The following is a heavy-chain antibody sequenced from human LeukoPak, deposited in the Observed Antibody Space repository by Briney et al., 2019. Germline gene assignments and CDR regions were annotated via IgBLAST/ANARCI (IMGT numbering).Heavy chain of an antibody. CDR1: GGSFSGYY. J-gene: IGHJ3*02. D-gene: IGHD4-23*01. Sequence: SETLSLTCAVYGGSFSGYYWSWIRQPPRKGLEWIGEINHSGSTNYNPSLKSRVTISVDTSKNQFSLKLSSVTAADTAVYYCARAVRWKYAFDIWGQGTMVTVSS. CDR2: INHSGST. V-gene: IGHV4-34*01. CDR3: ARAVRWKYAFDI.